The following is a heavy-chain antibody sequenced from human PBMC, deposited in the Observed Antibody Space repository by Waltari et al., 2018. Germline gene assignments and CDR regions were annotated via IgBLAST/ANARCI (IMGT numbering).Heavy chain of an antibody. CDR3: ARLSGRNAFDI. Sequence: QVQLQESGPGLVKPSDTLSLTCAVSGYSISSGYYWVWFRQPPGKGLEWIGSIYHSGSTYYNPSLKSRVTISVDTSKNQFSLKLSSVTAADTAVYYCARLSGRNAFDIWGQGTMVTVSS. D-gene: IGHD1-26*01. J-gene: IGHJ3*02. CDR1: GYSISSGYY. V-gene: IGHV4-38-2*01. CDR2: IYHSGST.